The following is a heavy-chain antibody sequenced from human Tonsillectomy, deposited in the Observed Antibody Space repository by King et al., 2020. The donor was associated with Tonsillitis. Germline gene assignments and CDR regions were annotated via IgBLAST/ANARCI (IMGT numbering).Heavy chain of an antibody. CDR3: TKEEGGYSSTSCPHAPHYYYYYGMDV. CDR2: IRYDGSNK. J-gene: IGHJ6*02. V-gene: IGHV3-30*02. D-gene: IGHD2-2*01. Sequence: VQLVESGGGVVQPGGSLRLSCAASGFTFSTYGMHWVRQAPGKGLEWVAFIRYDGSNKYYADSVKGRFTISRDNSKNTLYLQMDSLRAEDTAMYYCTKEEGGYSSTSCPHAPHYYYYYGMDVWGQGTTVTVSS. CDR1: GFTFSTYG.